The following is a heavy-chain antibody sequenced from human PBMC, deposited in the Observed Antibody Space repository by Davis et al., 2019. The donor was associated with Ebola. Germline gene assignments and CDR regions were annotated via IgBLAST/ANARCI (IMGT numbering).Heavy chain of an antibody. D-gene: IGHD2-8*01. J-gene: IGHJ4*02. CDR3: ATRGVGYCTNGVCPGVFY. V-gene: IGHV4-34*08. CDR1: GFTFSSYS. CDR2: INHSGST. Sequence: PGGSLRLSCAASGFTFSSYSMNWVRQHPGKGLEWIGEINHSGSTNYNPSLKSRVTISVDTSKNQFSLKLSSVTAADTAVYYCATRGVGYCTNGVCPGVFYWGQGTLVTVSS.